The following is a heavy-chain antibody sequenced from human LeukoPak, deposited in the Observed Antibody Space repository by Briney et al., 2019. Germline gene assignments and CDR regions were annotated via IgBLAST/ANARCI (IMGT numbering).Heavy chain of an antibody. CDR1: GYILTESF. Sequence: ASVTVSCTASGYILTESFMHWVRQAPGRGLEWMGGFDVEDGERMYAQKFQGRVTMTEDTSTDTAYMELSSLRSEDTAIYYCATRGYDYDSSGYQFEYWGQGTLVAVSS. V-gene: IGHV1-24*01. D-gene: IGHD3-22*01. CDR3: ATRGYDYDSSGYQFEY. CDR2: FDVEDGER. J-gene: IGHJ4*02.